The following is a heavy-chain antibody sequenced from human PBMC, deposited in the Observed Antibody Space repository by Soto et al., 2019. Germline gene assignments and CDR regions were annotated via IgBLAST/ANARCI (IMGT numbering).Heavy chain of an antibody. CDR2: ISAYNGNT. Sequence: ASVKVSCKASGYTFTSYGISWVRQAPGQGLEWMGWISAYNGNTNYAQKLQGRVTMTTDTSTSTAYMELRSLRSNDTAVYYCARGRYYGSGSYPNPSGMDVWGNGTTGTVSS. D-gene: IGHD3-10*01. J-gene: IGHJ6*04. CDR3: ARGRYYGSGSYPNPSGMDV. CDR1: GYTFTSYG. V-gene: IGHV1-18*04.